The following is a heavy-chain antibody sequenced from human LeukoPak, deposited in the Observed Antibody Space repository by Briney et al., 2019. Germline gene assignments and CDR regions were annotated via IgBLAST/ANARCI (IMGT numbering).Heavy chain of an antibody. CDR3: ARDRIAAAGDYMDV. CDR2: IYSGGST. V-gene: IGHV3-53*01. J-gene: IGHJ6*03. D-gene: IGHD6-13*01. CDR1: GFTVSSNY. Sequence: PGGSLRLSCAASGFTVSSNYMSWVRQAPGKGLEWVSVIYSGGSTYYADSVKGRFTISRDNSKNTLYLQMNSLRAEDTAVYYCARDRIAAAGDYMDVWGKGTTVTVSS.